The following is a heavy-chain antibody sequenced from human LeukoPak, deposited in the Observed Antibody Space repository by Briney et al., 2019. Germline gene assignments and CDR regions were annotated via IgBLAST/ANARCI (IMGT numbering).Heavy chain of an antibody. Sequence: PGGSLRLSCAASGFTFSSHWMGWVRQAPGKGLEWVANIGPDGNEKNHVDSVKGRFTISRENAKNSLHLQMNSLKADETAVYFCARVLLGNAHDTMDVWGQGTTITVSS. CDR3: ARVLLGNAHDTMDV. D-gene: IGHD3-16*01. J-gene: IGHJ6*02. CDR1: GFTFSSHW. V-gene: IGHV3-7*01. CDR2: IGPDGNEK.